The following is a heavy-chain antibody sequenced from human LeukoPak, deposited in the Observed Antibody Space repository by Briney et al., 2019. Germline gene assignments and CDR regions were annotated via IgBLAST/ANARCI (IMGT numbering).Heavy chain of an antibody. V-gene: IGHV4-34*01. Sequence: SETLSLTCAVYGGSFSGYYWSWIRQPPGKGLEWIGEINHSGSTNYNPSLKSRVTISVDTSKNQFSLKMNSVTAADTAVFYCARRVGRGRYYFDCWGQGALVTVST. CDR1: GGSFSGYY. J-gene: IGHJ4*02. CDR2: INHSGST. CDR3: ARRVGRGRYYFDC. D-gene: IGHD3-16*01.